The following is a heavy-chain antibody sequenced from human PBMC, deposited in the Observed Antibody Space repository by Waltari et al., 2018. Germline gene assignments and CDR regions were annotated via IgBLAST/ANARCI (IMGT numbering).Heavy chain of an antibody. CDR3: ARDVGGVATIIFDY. V-gene: IGHV1-8*03. CDR2: MNPSSGNT. D-gene: IGHD5-12*01. CDR1: GYTFTSYD. Sequence: QVQLVQSGAEVKKPGASVKVSCKASGYTFTSYDINWVRQATGQVREWRVWMNPSSGNTGYAQKFQGRGTITRNTSISTAYLELSSLRSEDTAVYYCARDVGGVATIIFDYWGQGTLVTVSS. J-gene: IGHJ4*02.